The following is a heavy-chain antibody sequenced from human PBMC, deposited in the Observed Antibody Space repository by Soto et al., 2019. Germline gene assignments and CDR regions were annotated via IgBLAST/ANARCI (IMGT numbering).Heavy chain of an antibody. J-gene: IGHJ3*02. D-gene: IGHD2-15*01. Sequence: PSETLSLTCAVSGGSISSGGYSWSWIRPPPGKGLEWIGYMYHSGSTYYNPSLKSRVTISIDRSKNQFSLKLSSVTAADTAVYYCARVGCSGGSRYSSVYAFDIWGQGTMVTVSS. CDR1: GGSISSGGYS. CDR2: MYHSGST. CDR3: ARVGCSGGSRYSSVYAFDI. V-gene: IGHV4-30-2*01.